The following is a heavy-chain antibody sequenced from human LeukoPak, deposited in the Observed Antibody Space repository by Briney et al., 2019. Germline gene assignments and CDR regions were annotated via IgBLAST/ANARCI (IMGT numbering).Heavy chain of an antibody. Sequence: GASVKVSCKASGYTFTGYYMHWVRPAPGQGLEWMGWINPNSGGTNYPQKFQGRVTMTRDTSISTAYMELSRLRSDDTAVYYCARDQSIAAAGSWFDPWGQGTLVTVSS. CDR1: GYTFTGYY. V-gene: IGHV1-2*02. J-gene: IGHJ5*02. CDR3: ARDQSIAAAGSWFDP. D-gene: IGHD6-13*01. CDR2: INPNSGGT.